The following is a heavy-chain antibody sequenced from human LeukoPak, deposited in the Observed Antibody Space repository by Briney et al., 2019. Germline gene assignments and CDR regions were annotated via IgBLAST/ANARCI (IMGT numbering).Heavy chain of an antibody. Sequence: PSETLSLTCTVSGASISSYYWSWIRQPPGKGLEWIGYIYYSGSTKYNPSLKSRVTISVDTSKNQFSLKLSSVTAADTAVYYCARAGSGSWAPYYYYGMDVWGQGTTVTVSS. D-gene: IGHD6-13*01. V-gene: IGHV4-59*01. J-gene: IGHJ6*02. CDR2: IYYSGST. CDR1: GASISSYY. CDR3: ARAGSGSWAPYYYYGMDV.